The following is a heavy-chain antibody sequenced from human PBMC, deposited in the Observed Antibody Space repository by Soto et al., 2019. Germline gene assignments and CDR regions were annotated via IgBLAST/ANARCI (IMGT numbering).Heavy chain of an antibody. CDR1: GGSISSYY. V-gene: IGHV4-59*08. CDR2: IYYSGST. CDR3: AIGYARNEIDS. J-gene: IGHJ4*02. Sequence: SEALSLTCTVSGGSISSYYWSRIRQPPGKGLEWIGYIYYSGSTNYNPSLKSRVTISVDTSKNQFSLKLSSVTAADTAVYYCAIGYARNEIDSWGQGTLVTVSS. D-gene: IGHD3-16*01.